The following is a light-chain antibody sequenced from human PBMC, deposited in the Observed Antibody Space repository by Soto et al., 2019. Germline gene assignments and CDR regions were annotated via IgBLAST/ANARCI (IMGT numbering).Light chain of an antibody. Sequence: DIQMTQSPSSLSASVGDRVTITCRASQRISSYLNWYQQKPGKAPKLLIYAASSLQSGVQSRFSGSGSGTDFTLTIRSLQPEDFATYYCQQSYSTPRTFGQGTKVEIK. CDR3: QQSYSTPRT. CDR2: AAS. V-gene: IGKV1-39*01. J-gene: IGKJ1*01. CDR1: QRISSY.